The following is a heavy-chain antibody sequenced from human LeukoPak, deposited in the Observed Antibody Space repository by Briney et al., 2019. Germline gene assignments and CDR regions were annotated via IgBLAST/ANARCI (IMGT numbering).Heavy chain of an antibody. CDR1: GGSISSSNW. J-gene: IGHJ4*02. CDR3: ARDRVAATLVDY. V-gene: IGHV4-4*02. CDR2: IYHSGST. D-gene: IGHD2-15*01. Sequence: PSGTLSLTCAVSGGSISSSNWWSWVRQPPGKGLEWIGEIYHSGSTYYNPSLKSRVTISVDTSKNQFSLKLSSVTAADTAVYYCARDRVAATLVDYWGQGTLVTASS.